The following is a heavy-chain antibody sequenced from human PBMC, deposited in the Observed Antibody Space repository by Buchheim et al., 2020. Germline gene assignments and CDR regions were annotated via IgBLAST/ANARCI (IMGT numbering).Heavy chain of an antibody. CDR3: ARAGYCSGGSCYWKEDDSFDY. Sequence: QVQLVESGGGVVQPGRSLRLSCAASGFTFSSYAMHWVRQAPGKGLEWVAVISYDGSNKYYADSVKGRFTISRDNSKNTLYLQMNSLRAEDTAVYYCARAGYCSGGSCYWKEDDSFDYWGQGTL. CDR2: ISYDGSNK. J-gene: IGHJ4*02. V-gene: IGHV3-30*04. CDR1: GFTFSSYA. D-gene: IGHD2-15*01.